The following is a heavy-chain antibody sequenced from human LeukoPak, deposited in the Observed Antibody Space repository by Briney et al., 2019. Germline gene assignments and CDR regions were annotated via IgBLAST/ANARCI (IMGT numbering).Heavy chain of an antibody. J-gene: IGHJ4*02. Sequence: SETLSLTCTVSGDSINSLNLWSWVRQPPGKGLEWIGEMYLSGTTHSNPSVKSRVTISIDKSKNQFFLNLSSVTAADTAVYYCAGLVGRYSSGLYYYYFDYWGQGTLVTVSS. CDR1: GDSINSLNL. V-gene: IGHV4-4*02. CDR2: MYLSGTT. CDR3: AGLVGRYSSGLYYYYFDY. D-gene: IGHD3-22*01.